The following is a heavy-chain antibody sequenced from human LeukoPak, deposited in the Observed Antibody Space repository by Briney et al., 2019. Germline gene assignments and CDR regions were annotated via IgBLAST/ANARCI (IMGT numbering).Heavy chain of an antibody. J-gene: IGHJ3*02. D-gene: IGHD3-22*01. CDR3: AREKYYDSSGSPDAFDI. Sequence: GGSLRLSCAASGFTFSSYSMNWVRQAPGKGLEWVSSISSSRSYIYYADSVKGRFTISRDNAKNSLYLQMNSLRAEDTAVYYCAREKYYDSSGSPDAFDIWGQGTMVTVSS. CDR2: ISSSRSYI. CDR1: GFTFSSYS. V-gene: IGHV3-21*04.